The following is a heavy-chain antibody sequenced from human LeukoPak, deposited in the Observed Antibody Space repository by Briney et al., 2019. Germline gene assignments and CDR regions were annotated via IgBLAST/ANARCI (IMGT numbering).Heavy chain of an antibody. J-gene: IGHJ4*02. CDR1: GFAFSSYA. Sequence: GGSLRLSCAASGFAFSSYAMSWVRQAPGKGLEWVSAISGSGGSTYYADSVKGRFTISRDNSKNTLYLQMNSLRAEDTAVYYCARGGGYYYDSSGYYYVGYWGQGTLVTVSS. CDR3: ARGGGYYYDSSGYYYVGY. V-gene: IGHV3-23*01. D-gene: IGHD3-22*01. CDR2: ISGSGGST.